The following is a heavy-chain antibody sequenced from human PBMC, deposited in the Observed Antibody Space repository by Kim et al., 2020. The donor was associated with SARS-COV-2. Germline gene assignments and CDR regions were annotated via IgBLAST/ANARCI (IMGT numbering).Heavy chain of an antibody. CDR2: ISYDGSNK. CDR1: GFTFSSYA. D-gene: IGHD2-15*01. Sequence: GGSLRLSCAASGFTFSSYAMHWVRQAPGKGLEWVAVISYDGSNKYYADSVKGRFTISRDNSKNTLYLQMNSLRAEDTAVYYCARDSVAVTPGDVFDYWG. J-gene: IGHJ4*01. CDR3: ARDSVAVTPGDVFDY. V-gene: IGHV3-30*04.